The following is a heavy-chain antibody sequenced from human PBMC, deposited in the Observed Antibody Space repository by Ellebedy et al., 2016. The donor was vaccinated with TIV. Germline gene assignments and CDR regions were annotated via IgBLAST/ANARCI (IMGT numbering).Heavy chain of an antibody. Sequence: AASVKVSCKASGYTFTGYGISWVRQAPGQGLEWMGWINPYSGDTTDAQNLQGRVTMTTDTSTTTAYMELRSLRSDDTAVYFGARLNWASGEAFDVWGQGTIVTVSS. CDR2: INPYSGDT. CDR3: ARLNWASGEAFDV. CDR1: GYTFTGYG. V-gene: IGHV1-18*04. J-gene: IGHJ3*01. D-gene: IGHD7-27*01.